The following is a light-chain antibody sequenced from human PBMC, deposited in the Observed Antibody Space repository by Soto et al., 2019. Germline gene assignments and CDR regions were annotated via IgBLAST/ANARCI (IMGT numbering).Light chain of an antibody. Sequence: QSVLTQPPSVSGAPGQSVTISCTGGSSNIGAGYDVHWYQQRPGAAPRLLIFANTDRPSGVPDRFSASKSYTSASLTIARLQAEDEADYYCQSYDTSLSGSGVFGTGTKVTVL. V-gene: IGLV1-40*01. CDR3: QSYDTSLSGSGV. CDR2: ANT. J-gene: IGLJ1*01. CDR1: SSNIGAGYD.